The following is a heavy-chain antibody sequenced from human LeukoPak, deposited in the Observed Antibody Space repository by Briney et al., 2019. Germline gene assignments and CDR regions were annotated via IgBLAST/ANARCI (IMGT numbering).Heavy chain of an antibody. D-gene: IGHD6-19*01. CDR1: GFSFSSYA. J-gene: IGHJ4*02. CDR3: AKRSGYTTGWFFDF. CDR2: ISGSGDNT. V-gene: IGHV3-23*01. Sequence: PGGSLGLSCAASGFSFSSYAMSWVPQAPGKGLRWVSSISGSGDNTYYAESVKGRFTISRDNSKNTLFLQMNSMRAEDTAVFYCAKRSGYTTGWFFDFWGQGTLVTVSS.